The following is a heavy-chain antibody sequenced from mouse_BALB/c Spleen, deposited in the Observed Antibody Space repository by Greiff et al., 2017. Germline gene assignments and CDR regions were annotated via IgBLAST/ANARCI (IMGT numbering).Heavy chain of an antibody. CDR3: ARTKVRRIGYAMDY. CDR2: IWSGGST. J-gene: IGHJ4*01. V-gene: IGHV2-2*02. Sequence: VMLVESGPGLVQPSQSLSITCTVSGFSLTSYGVHWVRQSPGKGLEWLGVIWSGGSTDYNAAFISRLSISKDNSKSQVFFKMNSLQANDTAIYYCARTKVRRIGYAMDYWGQGTSVTVSS. CDR1: GFSLTSYG. D-gene: IGHD2-14*01.